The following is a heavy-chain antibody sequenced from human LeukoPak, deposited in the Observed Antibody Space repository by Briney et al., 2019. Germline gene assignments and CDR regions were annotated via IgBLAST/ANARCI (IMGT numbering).Heavy chain of an antibody. CDR3: AKDLCRVLRYFAWLSLDY. J-gene: IGHJ4*02. Sequence: PGRSLRLSCAASGFTFSSYGMHWVRQAPGKGLEWVAVISYDGSNKYYADSVKGRFTISRDNSKNTLYLQMNSLRAEDTAVYYCAKDLCRVLRYFAWLSLDYWGQGTLVTVSS. D-gene: IGHD3-9*01. CDR2: ISYDGSNK. V-gene: IGHV3-30*18. CDR1: GFTFSSYG.